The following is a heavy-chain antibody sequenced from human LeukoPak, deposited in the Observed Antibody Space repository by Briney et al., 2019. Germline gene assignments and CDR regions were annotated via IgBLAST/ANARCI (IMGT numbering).Heavy chain of an antibody. CDR1: GFTVTSNY. CDR2: ISSSSSYI. V-gene: IGHV3-21*01. J-gene: IGHJ6*02. CDR3: ATDRLQNSYYYYYYGMDV. Sequence: PGGSLRLSCAASGFTVTSNYMSRVRQAPGKGLEWVSSISSSSSYIYYADSVKGRFTISRDNAKNSLYLQTNSLRAEDTAVYYCATDRLQNSYYYYYYGMDVWGQGTTVTVSS. D-gene: IGHD4-11*01.